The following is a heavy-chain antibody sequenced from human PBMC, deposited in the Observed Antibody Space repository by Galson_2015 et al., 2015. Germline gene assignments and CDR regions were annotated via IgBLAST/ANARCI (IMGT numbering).Heavy chain of an antibody. V-gene: IGHV1-69*05. Sequence: SVKVSCKASAGTFSAYAISWVRQAPGQRPEWMGGITPILRTANYAQKFQGRVTINTDESTSTAYMELSNLRFEDTAVYYCARDALVRRSTWYYSDKWGRGTLVTVSS. CDR3: ARDALVRRSTWYYSDK. CDR2: ITPILRTA. CDR1: AGTFSAYA. J-gene: IGHJ4*02. D-gene: IGHD2-8*01.